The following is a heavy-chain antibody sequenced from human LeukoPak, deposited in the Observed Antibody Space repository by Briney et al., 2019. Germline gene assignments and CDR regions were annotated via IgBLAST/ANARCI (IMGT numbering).Heavy chain of an antibody. CDR1: GGSISSSSYY. CDR3: ASLTAGNPDYYYYMDV. Sequence: PSETLSLTCKVSGGSISSSSYYWGWIRQPPGKGLEWIGIIYYSGSTYYNPSLKSRVTISVDTSKNQFSLKLSSVTAADTAVYYCASLTAGNPDYYYYMDVWGKGTTVTVSS. V-gene: IGHV4-39*07. CDR2: IYYSGST. J-gene: IGHJ6*03. D-gene: IGHD6-19*01.